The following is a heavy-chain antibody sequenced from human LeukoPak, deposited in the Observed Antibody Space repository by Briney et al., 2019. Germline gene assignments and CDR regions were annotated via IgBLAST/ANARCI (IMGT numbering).Heavy chain of an antibody. D-gene: IGHD3-10*01. CDR1: GFTLSSYS. CDR3: ARGYYGSGNYFDY. Sequence: GGSLRLSCATSGFTLSSYSMNWVRQAPGKGLEWVSSISSSSSYIYYADSVKGRFTISRDNAKNSLYLQMNSLRAEDTALYYCARGYYGSGNYFDYWGQGTLVTVSS. CDR2: ISSSSSYI. V-gene: IGHV3-21*04. J-gene: IGHJ4*02.